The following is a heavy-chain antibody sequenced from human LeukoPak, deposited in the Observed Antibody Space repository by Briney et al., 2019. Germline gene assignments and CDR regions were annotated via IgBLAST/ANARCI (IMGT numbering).Heavy chain of an antibody. D-gene: IGHD3-22*01. CDR2: ISYDGSNK. Sequence: GGSLRLSCAASGFTFSSYAMHWVRQAPGKGLEWVAVISYDGSNKYYADSVKGRFTISRDNSKNTLYLQMNSLRAEDTAVYYCAREKRDYDSSGHDDSVVLGVVYYFDYWGQGTLVTVSS. V-gene: IGHV3-30-3*01. CDR3: AREKRDYDSSGHDDSVVLGVVYYFDY. J-gene: IGHJ4*02. CDR1: GFTFSSYA.